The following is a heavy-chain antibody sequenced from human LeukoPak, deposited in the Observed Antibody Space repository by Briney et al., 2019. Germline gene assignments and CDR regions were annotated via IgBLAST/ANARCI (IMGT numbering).Heavy chain of an antibody. CDR3: ARHGYSCGNSFDY. J-gene: IGHJ4*02. CDR2: IYYSGST. D-gene: IGHD5-18*01. CDR1: GGSISSSSYY. Sequence: PSETLSLTCTVSGGSISSSSYYWGWIRQPPGKGLEWIGSIYYSGSTYYNPSLKSRVTISVDTSKNQFSLKLSSVTAADTAVYYCARHGYSCGNSFDYWGQGTLVTVSS. V-gene: IGHV4-39*01.